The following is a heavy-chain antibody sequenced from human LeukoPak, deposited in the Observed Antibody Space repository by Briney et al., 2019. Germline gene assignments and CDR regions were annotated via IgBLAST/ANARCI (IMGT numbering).Heavy chain of an antibody. CDR2: IIPIFGTA. D-gene: IGHD6-19*01. CDR1: GGTFSSYA. CDR3: ARDGTSSGWSAHYYYYMDV. J-gene: IGHJ6*03. Sequence: ASVKVSCKASGGTFSSYAISWVRQAPGQGLEWMGGIIPIFGTANYAQKFQGRVTITTDKSTSTAYMELSSLRSEDTAVYYCARDGTSSGWSAHYYYYMDVWGKGTTVTVSS. V-gene: IGHV1-69*05.